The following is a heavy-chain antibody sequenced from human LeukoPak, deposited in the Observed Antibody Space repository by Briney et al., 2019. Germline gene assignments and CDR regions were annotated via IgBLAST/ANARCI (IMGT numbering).Heavy chain of an antibody. J-gene: IGHJ4*02. CDR2: KNPNSGNT. CDR1: GYTFTSYD. D-gene: IGHD4-17*01. Sequence: ASVKVSCKASGYTFTSYDINWVRQATGQGLEWMGWKNPNSGNTGYAQKFQGRVTMTRNTSISTAYMELSSLRPEDTAVYYCARDYGDPFDYWGQGTLVTVSS. CDR3: ARDYGDPFDY. V-gene: IGHV1-8*01.